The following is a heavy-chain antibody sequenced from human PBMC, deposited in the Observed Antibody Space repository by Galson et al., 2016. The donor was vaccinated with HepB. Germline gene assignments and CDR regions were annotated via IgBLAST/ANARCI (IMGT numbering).Heavy chain of an antibody. Sequence: SETLSLTCSVSGASLSNYFWTWVRQSPGKGLEWFGHVHSWVTTSYIPSLGSRVSLSIDMSKNQFSLSLGSVTAADTAVYLCAGYYVSGVWLDDWGQGILVTVSS. J-gene: IGHJ4*02. CDR1: GASLSNYF. CDR3: AGYYVSGVWLDD. CDR2: VHSWVTT. D-gene: IGHD3-16*01. V-gene: IGHV4-4*07.